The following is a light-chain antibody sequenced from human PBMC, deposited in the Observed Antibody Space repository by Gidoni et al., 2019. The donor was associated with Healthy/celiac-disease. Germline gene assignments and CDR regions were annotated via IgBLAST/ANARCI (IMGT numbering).Light chain of an antibody. CDR2: AAS. Sequence: DIQMTQSPSSLSASVGGRVTITFRASQSISSYLNWYQQKPGKAPKILIYAASSLQSGGPSRFSGSGSGTDVTSTISSRQPEEFATYYCQQSYSTSPRTFGGGTKVEIK. CDR3: QQSYSTSPRT. CDR1: QSISSY. J-gene: IGKJ4*01. V-gene: IGKV1-39*01.